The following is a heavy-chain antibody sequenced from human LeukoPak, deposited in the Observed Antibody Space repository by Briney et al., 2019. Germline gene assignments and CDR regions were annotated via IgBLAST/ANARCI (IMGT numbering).Heavy chain of an antibody. CDR3: ARDSRGSYPGGFDY. V-gene: IGHV3-21*01. CDR1: GFTFSSYS. Sequence: GGSLRLSCAASGFTFSSYSMNWVRQAPGKGLEWVSSISSSSSYIYYADSVKGRFTISRDIAKNSLYLQMNSLRAEDTAVYYCARDSRGSYPGGFDYWGQGTLVTVSS. J-gene: IGHJ4*02. CDR2: ISSSSSYI. D-gene: IGHD1-26*01.